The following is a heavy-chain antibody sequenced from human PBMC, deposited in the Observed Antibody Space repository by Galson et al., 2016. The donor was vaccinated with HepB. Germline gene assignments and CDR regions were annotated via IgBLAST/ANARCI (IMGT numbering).Heavy chain of an antibody. J-gene: IGHJ5*02. D-gene: IGHD3-10*01. CDR2: TYYRSKWYN. CDR3: ARDYYGSGCYYKVAYWFDP. Sequence: CAISGDSVSSNSAAWNWIRQSPSRGLEWLGRTYYRSKWYNDYAVSVKSRITINPDTSKNQFSLQLNSVTPEDTAVYYCARDYYGSGCYYKVAYWFDPWGQGTLVTVSS. CDR1: GDSVSSNSAA. V-gene: IGHV6-1*01.